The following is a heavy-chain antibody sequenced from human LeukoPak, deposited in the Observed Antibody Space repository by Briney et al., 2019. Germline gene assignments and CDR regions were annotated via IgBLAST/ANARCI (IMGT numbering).Heavy chain of an antibody. CDR3: ARVVGATTATNFDY. D-gene: IGHD1-26*01. J-gene: IGHJ4*02. CDR1: GYTFTSYG. CDR2: ISAYNGNT. Sequence: GASVKVSCKASGYTFTSYGISWVRQAPGQGLEWMGWISAYNGNTNHAQKLQGRVTMTTDTSTSTAYMELRSLRSDDTAVYYCARVVGATTATNFDYWGQGTLVTVSS. V-gene: IGHV1-18*01.